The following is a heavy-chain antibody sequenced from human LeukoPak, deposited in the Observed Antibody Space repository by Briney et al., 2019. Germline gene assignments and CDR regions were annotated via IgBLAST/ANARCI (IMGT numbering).Heavy chain of an antibody. Sequence: GGSLRLSCAASGFTFGSYAMSWVRQAPGKGLEWVSAISGSGGSTYYADSVKGRFTISRDNAKNSLYLQMNSLRAEDTAVYYCARRLDTELTPLGGYWGQGTLVTVSS. D-gene: IGHD1-1*01. CDR2: ISGSGGST. V-gene: IGHV3-23*01. J-gene: IGHJ4*02. CDR3: ARRLDTELTPLGGY. CDR1: GFTFGSYA.